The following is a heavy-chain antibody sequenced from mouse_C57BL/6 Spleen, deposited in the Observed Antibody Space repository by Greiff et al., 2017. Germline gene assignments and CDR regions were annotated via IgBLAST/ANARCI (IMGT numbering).Heavy chain of an antibody. CDR2: INPNNGGT. J-gene: IGHJ2*01. CDR3: AREGGYYGSSLYYFDY. D-gene: IGHD1-1*01. V-gene: IGHV1-26*01. CDR1: GYTFTDYY. Sequence: EVQLQQSGPELVKPGASVKISCKASGYTFTDYYMNWVKQSHGKSLEWIGDINPNNGGTSYNQKFKGKATLTVDKSSSTAYMELRSLTSEDSAVYYCAREGGYYGSSLYYFDYWGQGTTLTVSS.